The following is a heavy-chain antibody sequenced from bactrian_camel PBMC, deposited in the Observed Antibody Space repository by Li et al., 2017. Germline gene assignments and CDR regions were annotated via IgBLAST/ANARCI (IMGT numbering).Heavy chain of an antibody. V-gene: IGHV3S6*01. CDR3: ASSQDGGDCPSEFGY. Sequence: HVQLVESGGGSVQTGGSLRLSCAASGYDYSGYCVGWFRQVPGKEREGVASIYVRGGATYYADSVKGRFTLSQDYGKKKVYLQLNSLQPEDTAVYYCASSQDGGDCPSEFGYWGQGTQVTVS. CDR1: GYDYSGYC. D-gene: IGHD2*01. J-gene: IGHJ6*01. CDR2: IYVRGGAT.